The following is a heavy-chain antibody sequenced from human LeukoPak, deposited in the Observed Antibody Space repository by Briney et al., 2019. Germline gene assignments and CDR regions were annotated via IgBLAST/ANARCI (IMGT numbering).Heavy chain of an antibody. V-gene: IGHV1-2*02. D-gene: IGHD3-16*02. CDR1: GYTFTGYY. CDR3: ARDLGDYVWGSYRPVGFDP. CDR2: INPNSGGT. Sequence: VASVRVSCKASGYTFTGYYMHWVRQAPGQGLEWMGWINPNSGGTNYAQKFQGRVTMTRDTSISTAYMELSRLRSDDTAVYYCARDLGDYVWGSYRPVGFDPWGQGTLVTVSS. J-gene: IGHJ5*02.